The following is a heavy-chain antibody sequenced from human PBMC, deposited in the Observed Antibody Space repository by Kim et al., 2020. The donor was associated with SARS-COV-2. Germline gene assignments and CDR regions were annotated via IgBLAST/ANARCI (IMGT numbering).Heavy chain of an antibody. D-gene: IGHD6-13*01. V-gene: IGHV3-23*01. Sequence: KFSADYVKGRFTVSRDNSKNTLYVQMNSLRADDTAVYYCAKVVSGYFDSWGLGTLVTVSS. J-gene: IGHJ5*01. CDR3: AKVVSGYFDS. CDR2: K.